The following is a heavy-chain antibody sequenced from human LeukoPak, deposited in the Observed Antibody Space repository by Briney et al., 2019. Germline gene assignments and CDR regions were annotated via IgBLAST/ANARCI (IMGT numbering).Heavy chain of an antibody. CDR3: AREPYDSGGG. J-gene: IGHJ4*02. Sequence: PGGSLRLSCAASGFTFSTFRVNWVRQPPGKGLEWVSSISSSHIYYADSVRGRFTISRDDAKNSLYLQMNSLRAEDTAVYYCAREPYDSGGGWGEATLVTVSS. CDR2: ISSSHI. CDR1: GFTFSTFR. D-gene: IGHD3-22*01. V-gene: IGHV3-21*06.